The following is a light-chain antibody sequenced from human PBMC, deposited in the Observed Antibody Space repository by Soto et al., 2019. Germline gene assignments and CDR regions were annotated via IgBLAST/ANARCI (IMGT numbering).Light chain of an antibody. CDR2: AAS. Sequence: DIQMTQSPSSLSASVGDRVTITCRASQSISTYLNWYQQKPGKAPELMIFAASSLQSGVPSRFSGSGSGTYFTLTISSLQPEDFATYYCQQSYSTPPTFGGGTKVEIK. CDR3: QQSYSTPPT. J-gene: IGKJ4*01. V-gene: IGKV1-39*01. CDR1: QSISTY.